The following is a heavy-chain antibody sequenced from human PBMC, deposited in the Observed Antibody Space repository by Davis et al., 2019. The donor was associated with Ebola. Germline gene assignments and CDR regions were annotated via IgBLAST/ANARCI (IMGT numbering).Heavy chain of an antibody. CDR3: GGWY. CDR1: GFTFSNYA. V-gene: IGHV3-23*01. Sequence: GESLKISCAASGFTFSNYAMSWVRQAPGKGLEWVSAISGSGDSTYYADSVKGRFTISRDNTKNSLYLQMNSLRVEDTAVYYCGGWYWGQGTLVTVSS. J-gene: IGHJ4*02. CDR2: ISGSGDST. D-gene: IGHD2-15*01.